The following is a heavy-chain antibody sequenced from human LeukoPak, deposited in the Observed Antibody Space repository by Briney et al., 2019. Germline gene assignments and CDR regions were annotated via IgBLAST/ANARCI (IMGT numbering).Heavy chain of an antibody. V-gene: IGHV4-4*02. J-gene: IGHJ4*02. CDR2: IYHRGST. D-gene: IGHD6-19*01. CDR1: GASISSSNW. CDR3: ARNLAVVGTLEGYCFDY. Sequence: SETLSLTCAVSGASISSSNWWSWVRQPPGKGLEWIGEIYHRGSTNYNPSLRSRVTMSVDKSKNQFSLKLSSVTAADTAVYYCARNLAVVGTLEGYCFDYRGQGTLVTVSS.